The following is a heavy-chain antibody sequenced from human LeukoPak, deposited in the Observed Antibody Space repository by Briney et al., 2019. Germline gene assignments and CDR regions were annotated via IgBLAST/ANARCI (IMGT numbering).Heavy chain of an antibody. CDR2: IYHSGST. CDR3: ARDFGAAAAPGDFDY. J-gene: IGHJ4*02. CDR1: GYSISSGYY. Sequence: PSETLSLTCAVSGYSISSGYYWGWIRQPPGKGLEWIGSIYHSGSTYYNPSLKSRVTMSVDTSKNQFSLKLSSVTAADTAVYYCARDFGAAAAPGDFDYWGQGTLVTVSS. D-gene: IGHD6-13*01. V-gene: IGHV4-38-2*02.